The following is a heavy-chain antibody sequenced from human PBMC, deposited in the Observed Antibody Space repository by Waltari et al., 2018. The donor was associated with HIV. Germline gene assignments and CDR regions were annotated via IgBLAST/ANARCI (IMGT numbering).Heavy chain of an antibody. Sequence: QVQLLQSGAEVKKPGAAVKVSCKASGYTFTGYYMHWVRQAPGQGLEWMGRINPNSGGTNYAQQFQGRVTMTRDTSISTAYMELSRLRSDDTAVYYCAREGARMTTMIYYYYGMDVWGQGTTVTVSS. V-gene: IGHV1-2*06. CDR1: GYTFTGYY. CDR2: INPNSGGT. D-gene: IGHD4-4*01. J-gene: IGHJ6*02. CDR3: AREGARMTTMIYYYYGMDV.